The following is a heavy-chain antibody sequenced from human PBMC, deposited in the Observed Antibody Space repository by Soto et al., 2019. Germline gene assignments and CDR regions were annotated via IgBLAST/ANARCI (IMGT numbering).Heavy chain of an antibody. J-gene: IGHJ4*02. CDR2: INPNTGGT. CDR1: GYNFTGYY. Sequence: ASVKVSCEASGYNFTGYYIHWVRQDPGQGLEWMGWINPNTGGTNYAQKFQGRVTMTRDTSISTAYMELSRLRSDDTALYYCATDTPISAPGTLDYWRPGTLVTVSS. D-gene: IGHD6-13*01. V-gene: IGHV1-2*02. CDR3: ATDTPISAPGTLDY.